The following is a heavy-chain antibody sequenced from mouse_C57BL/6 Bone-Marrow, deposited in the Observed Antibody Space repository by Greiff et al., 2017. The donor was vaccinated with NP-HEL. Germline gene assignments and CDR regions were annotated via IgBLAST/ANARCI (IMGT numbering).Heavy chain of an antibody. V-gene: IGHV1-50*01. CDR1: GYTFTSYW. Sequence: QVQLKQPGAELVKPGASVKLSCKASGYTFTSYWMQWVKQRPGQGLEWIGEIDPSDSYTNYNQKFKGKATLTVDTSSSTAYMQLSSLTSEDYVVYYCARPRYGNYFDYWGQGTTLTVSS. CDR3: ARPRYGNYFDY. D-gene: IGHD2-10*02. CDR2: IDPSDSYT. J-gene: IGHJ2*01.